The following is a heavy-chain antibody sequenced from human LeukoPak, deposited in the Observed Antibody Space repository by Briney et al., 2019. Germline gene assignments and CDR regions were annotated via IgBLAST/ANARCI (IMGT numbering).Heavy chain of an antibody. CDR2: INHSGST. V-gene: IGHV4-34*01. CDR1: GGSFSGYY. Sequence: SETLSLTCAVYGGSFSGYYWSWIRQPPGKGLEWIGEINHSGSTNYNPSLKSRVTISVDTSKNQFSLKLSSVTAADTAVYYCARGGDILTGYYEFDYWGQGTLVTVSS. J-gene: IGHJ4*02. CDR3: ARGGDILTGYYEFDY. D-gene: IGHD3-9*01.